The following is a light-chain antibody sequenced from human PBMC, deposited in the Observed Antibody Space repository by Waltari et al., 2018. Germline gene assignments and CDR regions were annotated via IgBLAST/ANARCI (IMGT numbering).Light chain of an antibody. CDR1: QNIRSY. Sequence: SLSASVGDRVNITCRASQNIRSYVNWYQQKPGKAPKLLITVASILQSGVPSRFSGSGSGTDFTLTISNLQPEDFATYYCQQSSSAPTYTFGQGTKLEI. CDR2: VAS. J-gene: IGKJ2*01. CDR3: QQSSSAPTYT. V-gene: IGKV1-39*01.